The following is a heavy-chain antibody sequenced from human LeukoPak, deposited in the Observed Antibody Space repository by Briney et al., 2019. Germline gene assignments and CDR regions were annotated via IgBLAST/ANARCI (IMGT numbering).Heavy chain of an antibody. CDR1: GYRFTSYW. Sequence: GESLEISCKGSGYRFTSYWIGWVRQMPGKGLEWMGIIYSGDSDTRYSPSFQGQVTISADKSISTAYLQWSSLKASDTAMYYCARLPSVNSYYYYGMDVWGQGTTVTVSS. D-gene: IGHD1-1*01. CDR3: ARLPSVNSYYYYGMDV. CDR2: IYSGDSDT. J-gene: IGHJ6*02. V-gene: IGHV5-51*01.